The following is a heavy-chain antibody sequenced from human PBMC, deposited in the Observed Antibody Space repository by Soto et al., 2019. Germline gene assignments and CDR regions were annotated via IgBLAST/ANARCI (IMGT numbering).Heavy chain of an antibody. V-gene: IGHV1-18*01. CDR2: ISAYNGNT. CDR3: ARDLPPVDY. J-gene: IGHJ4*02. Sequence: QIQLVQSGAEVKKPGASVKVSCKASGYTFSSYHITWVRQAPGQGLEWMGWISAYNGNTNYAQNLQGRVTMTTDTSTRTAYMQLRSLRSDDTAVYYCARDLPPVDYWGQGPLVTVSS. CDR1: GYTFSSYH.